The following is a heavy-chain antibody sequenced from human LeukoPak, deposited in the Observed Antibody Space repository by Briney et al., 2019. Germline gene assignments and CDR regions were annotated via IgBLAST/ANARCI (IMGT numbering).Heavy chain of an antibody. CDR1: GFTFSSYS. D-gene: IGHD2-15*01. J-gene: IGHJ3*02. V-gene: IGHV3-48*04. CDR2: ISSSGSTI. Sequence: GGSLRLSCAASGFTFSSYSMNWVRQAPGKGLEWVSYISSSGSTIYYADSVKGRFTISRDNAKNSLYLQMNSLRAEDTAVYYCARGASLGYCSGGSCLLTFDIWGQGTMVTVSS. CDR3: ARGASLGYCSGGSCLLTFDI.